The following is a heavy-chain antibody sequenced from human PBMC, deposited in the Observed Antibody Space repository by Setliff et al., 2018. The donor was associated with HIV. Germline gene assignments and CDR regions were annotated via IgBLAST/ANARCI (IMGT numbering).Heavy chain of an antibody. V-gene: IGHV4-38-2*01. Sequence: SETLSLTCALSGYAISNGYYWGWIRQPSGKGLEWIGSIYHSGSTFYNPSLRSRVTISVDTSQDQFSLRLTSVTAADTAVYFCARGVIETDYDYVDIYYYNYMDVWGKGTTVTVSS. CDR2: IYHSGST. CDR1: GYAISNGYY. CDR3: ARGVIETDYDYVDIYYYNYMDV. J-gene: IGHJ6*03. D-gene: IGHD5-12*01.